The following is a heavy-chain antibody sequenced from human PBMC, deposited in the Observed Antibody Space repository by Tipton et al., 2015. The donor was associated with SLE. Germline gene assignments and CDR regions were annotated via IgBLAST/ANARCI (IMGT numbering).Heavy chain of an antibody. Sequence: SLRLSCAASGFTFSSYWMSWVRQAPGKGLEWVANIKQDGSEKYYVDSVKGRFTISRDNAKNSLYLQMNSLRAEDTAAYYCARDPVAYYYYGMDVWGQGTTVTVSS. CDR2: IKQDGSEK. J-gene: IGHJ6*02. CDR3: ARDPVAYYYYGMDV. CDR1: GFTFSSYW. D-gene: IGHD2-15*01. V-gene: IGHV3-7*01.